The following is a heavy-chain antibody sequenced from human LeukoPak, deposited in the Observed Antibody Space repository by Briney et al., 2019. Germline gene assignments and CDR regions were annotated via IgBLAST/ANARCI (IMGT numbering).Heavy chain of an antibody. J-gene: IGHJ4*02. CDR1: GFAYNNYV. CDR3: ARDPTLGHPDYFDL. V-gene: IGHV3-30*04. CDR2: IAHDHSQI. Sequence: GGSLRLSCAASGFAYNNYVIHWIRQAPGKGLEWVAVIAHDHSQIYYADSVQGRFTISRDNSMNMLYLQMNSLRVEGTAVYFCARDPTLGHPDYFDLWGQGTLVTVSS. D-gene: IGHD1-1*01.